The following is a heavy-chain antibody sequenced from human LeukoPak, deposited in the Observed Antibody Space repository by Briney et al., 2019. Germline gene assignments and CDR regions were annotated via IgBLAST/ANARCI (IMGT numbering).Heavy chain of an antibody. Sequence: ASVKVSCKASGYTFTSYDINWVRQATGQGLEWMGWMNPNSGNTGYAQKFQGRVTMTRDTSISTAYMELSRLRSDDTAVYYCAREHGYNWNDGWFDPWGQGTLVTVSS. J-gene: IGHJ5*02. D-gene: IGHD1-1*01. V-gene: IGHV1-8*01. CDR1: GYTFTSYD. CDR2: MNPNSGNT. CDR3: AREHGYNWNDGWFDP.